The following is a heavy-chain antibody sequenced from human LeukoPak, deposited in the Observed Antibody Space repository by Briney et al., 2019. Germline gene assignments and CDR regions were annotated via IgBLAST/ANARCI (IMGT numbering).Heavy chain of an antibody. CDR3: ARDHRYTSSWLIDY. V-gene: IGHV3-48*01. CDR2: ISSSSSTT. J-gene: IGHJ4*02. Sequence: GGSLRLSCAASGFTFSSYSMNWVRQAPGKGLEWVSYISSSSSTTYYADSVKGRFTISRDNAKNSLYLQMNSLRAEDTAVYYCARDHRYTSSWLIDYWGQGTLVTVSS. CDR1: GFTFSSYS. D-gene: IGHD6-13*01.